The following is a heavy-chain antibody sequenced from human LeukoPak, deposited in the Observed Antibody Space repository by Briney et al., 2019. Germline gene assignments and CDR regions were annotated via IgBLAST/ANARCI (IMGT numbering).Heavy chain of an antibody. CDR3: AKDGDSSGWYGDY. CDR1: GFTFDDYA. CDR2: ISWDGGSS. D-gene: IGHD6-19*01. J-gene: IGHJ4*02. V-gene: IGHV3-43D*03. Sequence: GGSLRLSCAASGFTFDDYAMPWVGHAPGKGLEWLSLISWDGGSSYYADSVKGRFTISRDNSKNSLYLQMNSLRPEDTALYYCAKDGDSSGWYGDYWGQGTLVTVSS.